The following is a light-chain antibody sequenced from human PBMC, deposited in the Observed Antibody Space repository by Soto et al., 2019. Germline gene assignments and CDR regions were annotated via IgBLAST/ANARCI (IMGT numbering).Light chain of an antibody. V-gene: IGLV2-14*01. CDR2: NVR. J-gene: IGLJ2*01. CDR3: SSYTSSSTVV. Sequence: QSALTQPASVSGSPGQSITISCTGTSSDVGGYDYVSWYQQHPAKPPKLMIYNVRNRPSGVSNRFYGSKAGNTASLTISGLQAEDEAAYYCSSYTSSSTVVFGGGTKLTVL. CDR1: SSDVGGYDY.